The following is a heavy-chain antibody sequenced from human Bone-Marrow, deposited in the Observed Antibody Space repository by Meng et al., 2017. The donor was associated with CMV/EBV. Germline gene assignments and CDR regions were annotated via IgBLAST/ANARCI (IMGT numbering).Heavy chain of an antibody. J-gene: IGHJ6*02. CDR1: GFTFSSYG. CDR3: ARGYYDFWSGYPYYYYGMDV. V-gene: IGHV3-30*02. D-gene: IGHD3-3*01. CDR2: IQYDGSNK. Sequence: GESLKISCAASGFTFSSYGMHWVRQAPGKGLEWVAFIQYDGSNKYYADSVKGRFTISRDNSKNTLYLQMNSLRAEDTAVYYCARGYYDFWSGYPYYYYGMDVWGQGTTVTVSS.